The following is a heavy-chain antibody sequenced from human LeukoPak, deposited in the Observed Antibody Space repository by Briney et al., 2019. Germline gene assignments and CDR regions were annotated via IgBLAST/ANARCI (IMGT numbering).Heavy chain of an antibody. CDR3: ASVGGYCSSTSCYGQNAQEY. D-gene: IGHD2-2*01. CDR1: GFTFSSYA. V-gene: IGHV3-30-3*01. Sequence: GGSLRLSCAASGFTFSSYAMHWVRQAPGKGLEWVAVISYDGSNKYYADSVKGRFTISRGNSKNTLYLQMNSLRAEDTAVYYCASVGGYCSSTSCYGQNAQEYWGQGTLVTVSS. CDR2: ISYDGSNK. J-gene: IGHJ4*02.